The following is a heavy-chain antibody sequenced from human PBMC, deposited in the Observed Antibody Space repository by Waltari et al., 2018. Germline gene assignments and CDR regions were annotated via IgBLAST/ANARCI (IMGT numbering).Heavy chain of an antibody. Sequence: QVQLQESGPGLVQPSETLSLTCAVSGYSISSGYYWGWIRQPPGKGLEWIGSIYHSGSTYYNPSLKSRVTISVDTSKNQFSLKLSSVTAADTAVYYCARLVVVVAAHFDYWGQGTLVTVSS. CDR1: GYSISSGYY. CDR3: ARLVVVVAAHFDY. V-gene: IGHV4-38-2*01. J-gene: IGHJ4*02. D-gene: IGHD2-15*01. CDR2: IYHSGST.